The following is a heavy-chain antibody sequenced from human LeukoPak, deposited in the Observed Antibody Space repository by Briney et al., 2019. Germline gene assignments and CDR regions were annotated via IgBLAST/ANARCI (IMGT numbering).Heavy chain of an antibody. CDR3: ARGSFSSGYAFDY. CDR1: GYTFTGYY. V-gene: IGHV1-2*02. D-gene: IGHD3-22*01. CDR2: INPNSGGT. J-gene: IGHJ4*02. Sequence: ASVKVSCKASGYTFTGYYMHWVRQAPGQGLEWMGWINPNSGGTNYAQKFQGRVTMTRDTSISTAYMELSRLRSDDTAVYHCARGSFSSGYAFDYWGQGTLVTVSS.